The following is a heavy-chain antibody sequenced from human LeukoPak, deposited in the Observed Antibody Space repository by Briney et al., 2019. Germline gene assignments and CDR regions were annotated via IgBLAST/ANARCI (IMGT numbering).Heavy chain of an antibody. Sequence: GASVKVSCKASGYTFTSYYMHWVRQAPGQGLEWMGGIIPIFGTANYAQKFQGRVTITADKSTSTAYMELSSLRSEDTAVYYCASRKYNWNAGILDYYYYYGMDVWGKGTTVTVSS. CDR2: IIPIFGTA. D-gene: IGHD1-1*01. CDR1: GYTFTSYY. CDR3: ASRKYNWNAGILDYYYYYGMDV. J-gene: IGHJ6*04. V-gene: IGHV1-69*06.